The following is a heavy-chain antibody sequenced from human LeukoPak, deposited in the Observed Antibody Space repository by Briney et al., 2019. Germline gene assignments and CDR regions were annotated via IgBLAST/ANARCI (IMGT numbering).Heavy chain of an antibody. V-gene: IGHV4-4*07. CDR3: ARSAPIIAAAGILGFDY. CDR2: IYTSGST. J-gene: IGHJ4*02. CDR1: GGSISSYY. Sequence: SETLSLTCTVSGGSISSYYWSWIRQPAGKGLEWIGRIYTSGSTNYNPSLKSRVTMSVDTSKNQFSLKLSSVTAADTAVYYCARSAPIIAAAGILGFDYWGQGTLVTVSS. D-gene: IGHD6-13*01.